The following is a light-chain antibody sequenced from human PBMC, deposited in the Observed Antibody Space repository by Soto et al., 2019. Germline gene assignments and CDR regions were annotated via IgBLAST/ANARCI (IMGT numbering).Light chain of an antibody. Sequence: DIQMTQSPSSLSASVGDRVTITCRASQSISTHLSWYQQKPGKAHNLLIYAASSLQSGVPSRFSGIGSGTYFTLTISSLQPEDFATYYCQRTYITPWTFGQGTKVEI. CDR3: QRTYITPWT. CDR1: QSISTH. CDR2: AAS. V-gene: IGKV1-39*01. J-gene: IGKJ1*01.